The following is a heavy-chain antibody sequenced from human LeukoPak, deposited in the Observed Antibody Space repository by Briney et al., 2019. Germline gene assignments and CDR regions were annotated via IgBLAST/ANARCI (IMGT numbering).Heavy chain of an antibody. Sequence: PGGSLRLSCAASGFTFSSYAMSWVRQAPGKGLEWVSAISGSGGSTYYADSVKGRFTISRDNAKNSLYLQMNSLRAEDTAVYYCARGVGVATINLDYWGQGTLVTVSS. V-gene: IGHV3-23*01. CDR1: GFTFSSYA. CDR3: ARGVGVATINLDY. J-gene: IGHJ4*02. D-gene: IGHD5-12*01. CDR2: ISGSGGST.